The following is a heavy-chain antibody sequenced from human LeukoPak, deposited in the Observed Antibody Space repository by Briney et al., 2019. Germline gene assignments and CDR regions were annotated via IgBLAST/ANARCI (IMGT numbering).Heavy chain of an antibody. V-gene: IGHV4-4*07. D-gene: IGHD3-22*01. J-gene: IGHJ5*02. CDR1: GGSISSYY. CDR2: IYTSGST. Sequence: KSSETLSLTCTVSGGSISSYYWSWIRQPAGEGLEWIGRIYTSGSTNYNPSLKSRVTMSVDTSKNQFSLKLSSVTAADTAVYYCARDSGDSSGYYQSTYNWFDPWGQGTLVTVSS. CDR3: ARDSGDSSGYYQSTYNWFDP.